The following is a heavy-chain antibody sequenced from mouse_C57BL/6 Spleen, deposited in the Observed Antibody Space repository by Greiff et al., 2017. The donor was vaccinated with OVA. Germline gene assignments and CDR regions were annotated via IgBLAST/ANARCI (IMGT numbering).Heavy chain of an antibody. Sequence: VQLQQSGPELVKPGASVKISCKASGYSFTGYYMNWVKQSPEKSLEWIGEINPSTGGTTYNQKFKAKATLTVDKSSSTAYMQLKSLTSEDSAVYYCARWDYGRGYYAMDYWGQGTSVTVSS. CDR3: ARWDYGRGYYAMDY. CDR2: INPSTGGT. D-gene: IGHD1-1*01. J-gene: IGHJ4*01. CDR1: GYSFTGYY. V-gene: IGHV1-42*01.